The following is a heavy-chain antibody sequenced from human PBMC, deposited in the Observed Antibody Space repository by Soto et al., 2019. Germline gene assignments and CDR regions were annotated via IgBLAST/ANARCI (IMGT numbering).Heavy chain of an antibody. J-gene: IGHJ4*02. CDR1: GFTFSSYS. D-gene: IGHD6-19*01. CDR2: ISSSSSYI. Sequence: GGSLRLSCAASGFTFSSYSMNWVRQAPGKGLEWVSSISSSSSYIYYADSVKGRFTISRDNAKNSLYLQMNSLRAEDTAVYYCASGGSTGYSSGWYLKNWGQGTLVTVSS. V-gene: IGHV3-21*01. CDR3: ASGGSTGYSSGWYLKN.